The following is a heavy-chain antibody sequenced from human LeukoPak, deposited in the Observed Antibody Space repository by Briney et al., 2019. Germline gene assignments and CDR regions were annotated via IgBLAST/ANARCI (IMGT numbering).Heavy chain of an antibody. Sequence: PSETLSLTCTVSGGSISSGGYYWSWIRQPPGKGLEWIGYIYHSGSTYYNPSLKSRVTISVDRSKNQFSLKLSSVTAADTAVYYCARTIEYSSSGFDYWGQGTLVTVSS. J-gene: IGHJ4*02. V-gene: IGHV4-30-2*01. CDR3: ARTIEYSSSGFDY. D-gene: IGHD6-6*01. CDR2: IYHSGST. CDR1: GGSISSGGYY.